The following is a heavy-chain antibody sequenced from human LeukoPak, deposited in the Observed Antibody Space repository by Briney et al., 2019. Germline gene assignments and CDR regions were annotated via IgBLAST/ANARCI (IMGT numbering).Heavy chain of an antibody. V-gene: IGHV3-7*01. Sequence: PGGSLRLSCAASGFTFSSYWMTWVRQAPGKGLEWVANIEQDGSEKYYVDSVKGRFTISRDNAKNSLYLQMNSLRAEDTAVYYCARAGNYYGRHTNWFDPWGQGTLVTVSS. J-gene: IGHJ5*02. CDR2: IEQDGSEK. CDR1: GFTFSSYW. D-gene: IGHD3-10*01. CDR3: ARAGNYYGRHTNWFDP.